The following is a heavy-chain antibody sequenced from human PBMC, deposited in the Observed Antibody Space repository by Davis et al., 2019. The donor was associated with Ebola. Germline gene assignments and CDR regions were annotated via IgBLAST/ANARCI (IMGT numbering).Heavy chain of an antibody. CDR3: ARLRYLSGMDV. CDR1: GYTFTSYA. Sequence: AASAKVSCKASGYTFTSYAMQWVRQAPGQRLEWMGWINVGNGNTKYSQKFQGRVTITRDTSASTAYMELSSLRSEDTAVYYCARLRYLSGMDVWGQGTTVTVSS. CDR2: INVGNGNT. J-gene: IGHJ6*02. D-gene: IGHD3-9*01. V-gene: IGHV1-3*01.